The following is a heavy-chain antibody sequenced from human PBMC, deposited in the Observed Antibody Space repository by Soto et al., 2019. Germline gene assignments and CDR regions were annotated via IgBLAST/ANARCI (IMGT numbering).Heavy chain of an antibody. CDR3: AKARLIYGSGSSYYCDY. CDR2: ISYDGSNK. Sequence: GGSLRLSCAASGFTFSSYGMHWVRQAPGKGLEWVAVISYDGSNKYYADSVKGRFTISRDNSKNTLYLQMNSLRAEDTAVYYCAKARLIYGSGSSYYCDYWGQGTLVTVSS. CDR1: GFTFSSYG. D-gene: IGHD3-10*01. V-gene: IGHV3-30*18. J-gene: IGHJ4*02.